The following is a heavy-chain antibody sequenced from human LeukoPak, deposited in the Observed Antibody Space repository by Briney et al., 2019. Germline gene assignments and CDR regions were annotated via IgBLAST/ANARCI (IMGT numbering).Heavy chain of an antibody. CDR1: GGSISSYY. CDR2: IYYSGSN. Sequence: SETLSLTCTVSGGSISSYYWSWIRQPPGKVLEWIGYIYYSGSNNYNSALKSQVTISADTSKNQFSLKLSSVTAADTAVYYCARIGGIPLGSFDIWGHGTMVTVSS. V-gene: IGHV4-59*01. D-gene: IGHD2-2*02. J-gene: IGHJ3*02. CDR3: ARIGGIPLGSFDI.